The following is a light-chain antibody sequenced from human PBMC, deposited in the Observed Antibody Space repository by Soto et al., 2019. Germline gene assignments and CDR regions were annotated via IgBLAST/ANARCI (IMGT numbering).Light chain of an antibody. J-gene: IGKJ1*01. Sequence: EVVMTQSPATLSVSPGERATLSCRASQSVSSNLAWYHQKPGQAPRRLSYGASTRATGIPASFSGSGSGTEFTLTISSLQSEDFAVYYCQQYHNWPPTFGQGTKVEIK. V-gene: IGKV3-15*01. CDR2: GAS. CDR3: QQYHNWPPT. CDR1: QSVSSN.